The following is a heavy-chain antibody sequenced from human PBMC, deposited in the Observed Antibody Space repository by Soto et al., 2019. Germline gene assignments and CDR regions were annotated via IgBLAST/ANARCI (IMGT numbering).Heavy chain of an antibody. J-gene: IGHJ3*02. V-gene: IGHV3-21*01. CDR1: GFTFSSYS. D-gene: IGHD1-7*01. CDR3: AIDAKLSAFDI. CDR2: ISSSSSYI. Sequence: EVQLVESGGGLVKPGGSLRLSCAASGFTFSSYSMNWVRQAPGKGLEWVSSISSSSSYIYYADSVKGRFTISRDNAKNSLYLQMNSLRAEDTAVYYCAIDAKLSAFDIWGQGTMVTVSS.